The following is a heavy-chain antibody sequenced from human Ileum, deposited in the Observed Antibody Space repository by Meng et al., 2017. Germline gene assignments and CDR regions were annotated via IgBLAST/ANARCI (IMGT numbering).Heavy chain of an antibody. CDR3: ARDWYSSGWPDYYYYYGMDV. J-gene: IGHJ6*02. V-gene: IGHV3-30*04. CDR1: GFTFSSYA. D-gene: IGHD6-19*01. CDR2: ISYDGSNK. Sequence: GESLKISCAASGFTFSSYAMHWVRQAPGKGLEWVAVISYDGSNKYYADSVKGRFTISRDNSKNTLYLQMNSLRAEDTAVYYCARDWYSSGWPDYYYYYGMDVWGQGTTVTVSS.